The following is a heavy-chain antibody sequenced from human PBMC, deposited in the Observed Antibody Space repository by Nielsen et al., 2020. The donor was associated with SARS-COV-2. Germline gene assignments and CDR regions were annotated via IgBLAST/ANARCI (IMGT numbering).Heavy chain of an antibody. D-gene: IGHD1-14*01. CDR2: INTNTGNP. CDR1: GYTFSRYG. J-gene: IGHJ3*02. Sequence: ASVKVSCKPSGYTFSRYGISWVRQAPGQGLEWMGRINTNTGNPTYAQGFSGRLVFSLDTSVNTAYLQINSLKAEDTAMYYCAREHNVDTALDMWGQGTKVTVSS. CDR3: AREHNVDTALDM. V-gene: IGHV7-4-1*02.